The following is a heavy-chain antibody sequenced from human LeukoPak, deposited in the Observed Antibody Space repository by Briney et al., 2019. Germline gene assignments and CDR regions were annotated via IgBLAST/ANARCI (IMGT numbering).Heavy chain of an antibody. V-gene: IGHV3-23*01. CDR1: GFTFSSYA. Sequence: GGSLRLSCAASGFTFSSYAMSWVRQAPGKGLEWVSAISGSGGSTYYADSVKGRFTISRDNSKNTLYLQMNSLRAEDAAVYYCAKDSSYYDSTTDGYWGQGTLVTVSS. D-gene: IGHD3-22*01. CDR2: ISGSGGST. CDR3: AKDSSYYDSTTDGY. J-gene: IGHJ4*02.